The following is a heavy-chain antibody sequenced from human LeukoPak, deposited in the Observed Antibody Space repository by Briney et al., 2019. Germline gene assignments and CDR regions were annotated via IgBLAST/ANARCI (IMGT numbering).Heavy chain of an antibody. V-gene: IGHV4-4*02. CDR1: GASITSNNW. CDR2: IYHSGST. Sequence: ASETLSLTCAVSGASITSNNWWWSWVRQPPGKGLEWIGEIYHSGSTNYNPSLKSRVTISVDTSKNQFSLKLSSVTAADTAVYYCARARRGASGWLGSDYWGQGTLVTVSS. D-gene: IGHD6-19*01. CDR3: ARARRGASGWLGSDY. J-gene: IGHJ4*02.